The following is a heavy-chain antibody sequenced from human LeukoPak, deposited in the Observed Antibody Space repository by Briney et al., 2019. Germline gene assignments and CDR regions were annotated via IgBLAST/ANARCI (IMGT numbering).Heavy chain of an antibody. V-gene: IGHV3-7*03. CDR3: ARDWGYDYVWGSYDYFDY. CDR2: IKQDGSEK. Sequence: GGSLRLSCAASGFTFSSYSMNWVRQAPGKGLEWVANIKQDGSEKYYVDSVKGRFTISRDNAKNSLYLQMNSLRAEDTAVYYCARDWGYDYVWGSYDYFDYWAREPWSPSPQ. J-gene: IGHJ4*02. D-gene: IGHD3-16*01. CDR1: GFTFSSYS.